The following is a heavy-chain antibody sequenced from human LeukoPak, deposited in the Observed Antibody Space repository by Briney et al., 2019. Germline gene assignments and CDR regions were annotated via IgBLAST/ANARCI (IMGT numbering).Heavy chain of an antibody. CDR1: GFTFSRSG. J-gene: IGHJ4*02. CDR2: MWLDETNN. Sequence: GGSLRLSCATSGFTFSRSGMHWVRQTPGKGLEWVAVMWLDETNNHYADSVKGRFIISRDNSKNTLYLQMNSLRAEDTAAYYCARVEYELTLFDYWGQGTLVTVSS. V-gene: IGHV3-33*01. CDR3: ARVEYELTLFDY. D-gene: IGHD2-2*01.